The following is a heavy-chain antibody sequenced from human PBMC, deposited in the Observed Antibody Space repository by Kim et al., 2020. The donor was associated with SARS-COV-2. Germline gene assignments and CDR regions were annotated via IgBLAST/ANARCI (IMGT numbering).Heavy chain of an antibody. D-gene: IGHD1-26*01. CDR2: I. CDR3: AKDDPSGSNDY. Sequence: ISYVDSVKGRFTISRDNAKNSLYLQMNSLRVEDTAVYYCAKDDPSGSNDYWGQGTLVTVSS. V-gene: IGHV3-7*04. J-gene: IGHJ4*02.